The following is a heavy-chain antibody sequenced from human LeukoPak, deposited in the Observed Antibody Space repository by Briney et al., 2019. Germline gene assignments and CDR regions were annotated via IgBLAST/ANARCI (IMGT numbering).Heavy chain of an antibody. CDR2: ITSTSAYR. V-gene: IGHV3-21*01. D-gene: IGHD1-26*01. J-gene: IGHJ6*03. Sequence: KAGGSLRLSCVGSGFAFNAYTITWVRQAPGKGLEWVSSITSTSAYRQYGDSVRGRFTISRDNTKNSVYLQMDSLGAEDTAVYHCARATMGATTLNYYYFFMDLWGKGTTVTVSS. CDR1: GFAFNAYT. CDR3: ARATMGATTLNYYYFFMDL.